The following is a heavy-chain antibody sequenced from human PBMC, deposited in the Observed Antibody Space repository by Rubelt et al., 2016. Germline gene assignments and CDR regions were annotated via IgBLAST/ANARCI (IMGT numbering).Heavy chain of an antibody. V-gene: IGHV4-34*01. J-gene: IGHJ3*01. CDR1: GGSFSGYY. CDR3: ATGTIFGVINDAFDV. CDR2: INHSGST. Sequence: QVQLQQWGAGLLKPSETLSLTCAVYGGSFSGYYWSWIRQPPGKGLEWIGEINHSGSTNYNPSLKSRVSISVDTSKNQFSLKLSSVTAADTAVYYCATGTIFGVINDAFDVWGQGTMVTVSA. D-gene: IGHD3-3*01.